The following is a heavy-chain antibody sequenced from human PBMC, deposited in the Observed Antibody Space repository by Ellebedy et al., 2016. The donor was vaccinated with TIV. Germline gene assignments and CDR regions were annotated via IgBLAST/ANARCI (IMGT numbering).Heavy chain of an antibody. J-gene: IGHJ3*01. CDR3: VSSASMDAFDL. V-gene: IGHV4-59*01. CDR1: GGSLSDNY. CDR2: LYYTGST. Sequence: SETLSLTCAVSGGSLSDNYWTWIRQAPGKGLEWIGYLYYTGSTNYNPSLKSRVTISVNTPRNQFPLKLSSVTTAGTAVYYCVSSASMDAFDLWGQGTMVTVSS. D-gene: IGHD3-16*01.